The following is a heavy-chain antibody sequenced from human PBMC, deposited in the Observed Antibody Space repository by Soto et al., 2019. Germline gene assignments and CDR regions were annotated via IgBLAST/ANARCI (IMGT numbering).Heavy chain of an antibody. J-gene: IGHJ5*02. CDR3: ARAPHVVVPAAIGWFDP. CDR2: IYYSGST. Sequence: NPSETLSLTCTVSGGSISSGDYYWSWIRQPPGKGLEWIGYIYYSGSTYYNPSLKSRVTISVDTSKNQFSLKLSSVTAADTAVYYCARAPHVVVPAAIGWFDPWGQGTLVTVSS. D-gene: IGHD2-2*02. CDR1: GGSISSGDYY. V-gene: IGHV4-30-4*01.